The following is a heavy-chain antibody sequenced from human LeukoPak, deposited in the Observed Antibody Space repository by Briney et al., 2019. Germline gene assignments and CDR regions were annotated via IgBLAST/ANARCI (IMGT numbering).Heavy chain of an antibody. CDR2: IKQDGSKK. CDR1: GFTFSSYS. J-gene: IGHJ4*02. CDR3: ARLLGGATTYDY. D-gene: IGHD1/OR15-1a*01. Sequence: PGGSLRLSCAVSGFTFSSYSMNWVRQAPGKGLEWVANIKQDGSKKYYVDSVKGRFTISRDNAKNSLYLQMNSLRAEDTAVYYCARLLGGATTYDYWGQGALVTVSS. V-gene: IGHV3-7*01.